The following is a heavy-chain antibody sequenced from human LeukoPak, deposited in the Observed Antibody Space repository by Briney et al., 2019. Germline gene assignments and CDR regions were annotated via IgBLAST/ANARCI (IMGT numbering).Heavy chain of an antibody. CDR3: ARGGIVVVPAAIRWGMDV. CDR2: INPSGGST. J-gene: IGHJ6*02. V-gene: IGHV1-46*01. CDR1: GYTFTNYY. D-gene: IGHD2-2*02. Sequence: ASVKVSCKASGYTFTNYYMHWVRQAPGQGLDWMGIINPSGGSTNFAQRFQGRVTMTRDTPTSTVYMELSSLRSEDTAVYYCARGGIVVVPAAIRWGMDVWGQGTTVTVS.